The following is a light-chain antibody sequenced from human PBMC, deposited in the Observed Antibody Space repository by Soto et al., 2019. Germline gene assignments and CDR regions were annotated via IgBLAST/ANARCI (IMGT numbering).Light chain of an antibody. J-gene: IGKJ1*01. Sequence: EIVKTKSPATLSVTPGERATLSCRASQSVSSNLAWYQQKPGQAPRLLIYGASTRATGIPARFSGSGSGTEFTLTISSLQSEDFAVYYCQQYNNWGTFGQGTKVEIK. CDR3: QQYNNWGT. V-gene: IGKV3-15*01. CDR1: QSVSSN. CDR2: GAS.